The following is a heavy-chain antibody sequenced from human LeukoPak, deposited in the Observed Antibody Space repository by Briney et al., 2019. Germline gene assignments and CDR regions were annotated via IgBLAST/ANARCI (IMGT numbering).Heavy chain of an antibody. Sequence: SQTLSLTCTVSSGSISSGDYYWSWIRQPPGKGLEWIGYIYYSGSTYYNPSLKSRVTISVDTSKNQFSLKLSSVTAADTAVYYCARRRRQYPNYFDYWGQGTLVTVSS. CDR2: IYYSGST. CDR3: ARRRRQYPNYFDY. V-gene: IGHV4-30-4*01. CDR1: SGSISSGDYY. D-gene: IGHD2-2*01. J-gene: IGHJ4*02.